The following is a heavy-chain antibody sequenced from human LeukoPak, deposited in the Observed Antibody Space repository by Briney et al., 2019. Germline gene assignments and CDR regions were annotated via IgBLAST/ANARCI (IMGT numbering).Heavy chain of an antibody. Sequence: PSETLSLTCTVSGGSMRSYYWVWIRQPPGKGLEWIGYIYYSGSTDYNPSLKSRVTISVDTSKNQLSLKMSSVTAADTAVYYCARAPNGFGAFDIWGPGTMVTVSS. V-gene: IGHV4-59*01. D-gene: IGHD2-8*01. J-gene: IGHJ3*02. CDR3: ARAPNGFGAFDI. CDR1: GGSMRSYY. CDR2: IYYSGST.